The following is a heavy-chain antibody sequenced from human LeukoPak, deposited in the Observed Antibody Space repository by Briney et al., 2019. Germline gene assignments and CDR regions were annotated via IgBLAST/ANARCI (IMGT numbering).Heavy chain of an antibody. CDR2: ISSNGGST. D-gene: IGHD4-11*01. J-gene: IGHJ5*02. Sequence: GGSLRLSCAASGFTFSSYTMHWVRQAPGKGLEYVSAISSNGGSTYYANSVKGRFTISRDNSKNTLYLQMGSLRAEDMAVYYCARGRQSPWVAWFDPWGQGTLVTVSS. CDR1: GFTFSSYT. CDR3: ARGRQSPWVAWFDP. V-gene: IGHV3-64*01.